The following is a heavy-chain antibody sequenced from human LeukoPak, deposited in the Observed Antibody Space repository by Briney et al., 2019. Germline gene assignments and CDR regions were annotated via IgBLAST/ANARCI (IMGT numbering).Heavy chain of an antibody. V-gene: IGHV4-30-4*01. J-gene: IGHJ4*02. D-gene: IGHD3-22*01. Sequence: PSETLSLTCTVSGGSISSGDYYWSWIRQPPGKGLEWIGYIYYSGSTYYNPSLKSRVTISVDTSKNQFSLKLSSVTAADTAVYYCASFNYYDSSGYYGEYYFDYWGQGTLVTVSS. CDR2: IYYSGST. CDR3: ASFNYYDSSGYYGEYYFDY. CDR1: GGSISSGDYY.